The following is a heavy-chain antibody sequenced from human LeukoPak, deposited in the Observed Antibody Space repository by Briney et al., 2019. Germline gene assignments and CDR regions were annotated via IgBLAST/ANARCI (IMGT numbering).Heavy chain of an antibody. CDR2: ISHDGSQT. J-gene: IGHJ5*02. CDR1: GFTFNDYG. V-gene: IGHV3-30*18. Sequence: GGSLRLSCAASGFTFNDYGMHWVRQAPGKGLEWVAAISHDGSQTDYADSVKGRFTVSRDNSKNTLYLQMNSLRPEDTAMYCCAKDVGQRQKWNWSAPWGQGTLGIVSS. D-gene: IGHD2-8*01. CDR3: AKDVGQRQKWNWSAP.